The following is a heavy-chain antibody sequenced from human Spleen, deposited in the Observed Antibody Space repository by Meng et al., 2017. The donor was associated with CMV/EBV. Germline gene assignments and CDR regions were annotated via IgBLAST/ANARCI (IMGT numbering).Heavy chain of an antibody. CDR2: ISGSGHSP. CDR3: ARVAEERFSDY. CDR1: GFTFSNYA. Sequence: GESLKISCAASGFTFSNYAMSWIRQAPGKGLEWVSGISGSGHSPYYIDSVKGRFTISRDNSKNTLYLQMNSLRAEDTAVYYCARVAEERFSDYWGQGTLVTVSS. J-gene: IGHJ4*02. V-gene: IGHV3-23*01.